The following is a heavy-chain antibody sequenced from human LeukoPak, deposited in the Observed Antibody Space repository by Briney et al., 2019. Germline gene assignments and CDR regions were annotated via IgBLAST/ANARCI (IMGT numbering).Heavy chain of an antibody. CDR2: ISYDGSNK. Sequence: GGSLRLSCATSGFTFSSYAMHWVRQAPGKGLEWVAVISYDGSNKYYADSVKGRFTISRDNSKNTLYLQMNSLRVEDTAVYYCLRGDRRDYWGQGTLVTVSS. V-gene: IGHV3-30*04. CDR3: LRGDRRDY. J-gene: IGHJ4*02. CDR1: GFTFSSYA.